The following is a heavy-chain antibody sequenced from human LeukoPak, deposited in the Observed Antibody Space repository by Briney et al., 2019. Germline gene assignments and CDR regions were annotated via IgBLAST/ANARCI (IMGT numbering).Heavy chain of an antibody. CDR2: IYSSGST. CDR1: GGSMSSGNYY. V-gene: IGHV4-30-4*01. CDR3: VGDALYSSSWYPGP. Sequence: SETLSLTCTVSGGSMSSGNYYWSWIRQSPGKGLEWIGHIYSSGSTYYNPSLKSRVTISIDTSKNQFSLKLSSVTAADTAVYYCVGDALYSSSWYPGPWGQGTLVTVSS. J-gene: IGHJ5*02. D-gene: IGHD6-13*01.